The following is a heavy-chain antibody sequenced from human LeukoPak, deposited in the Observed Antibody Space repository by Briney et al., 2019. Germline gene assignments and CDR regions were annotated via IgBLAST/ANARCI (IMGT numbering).Heavy chain of an antibody. Sequence: PGGSLRLSCAASGFTFSTYVVNWVRQAPGKGLEWVSAISGSGGNTYYADTVSGRFTISRDNSKNTLYLQMSSLRAEDTAVYYCAKDTVQYYYGSGSYYNPLDYWGQGTLVTVSS. CDR2: ISGSGGNT. CDR1: GFTFSTYV. J-gene: IGHJ4*02. CDR3: AKDTVQYYYGSGSYYNPLDY. D-gene: IGHD3-10*01. V-gene: IGHV3-23*01.